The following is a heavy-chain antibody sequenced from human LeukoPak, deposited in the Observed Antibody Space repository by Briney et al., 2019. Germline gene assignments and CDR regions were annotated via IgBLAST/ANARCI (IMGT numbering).Heavy chain of an antibody. CDR2: ISSSGNTI. Sequence: GGSLRLSCAASGFTFSSYEMNWVRQAPGKGLEWVSYISSSGNTIYYADSVKGRFTISRDNAKNSLYLQMNSLRAEDTAVYYCARAAIAAAHDWGQGTLVTVSS. CDR3: ARAAIAAAHD. D-gene: IGHD6-13*01. V-gene: IGHV3-48*03. J-gene: IGHJ4*02. CDR1: GFTFSSYE.